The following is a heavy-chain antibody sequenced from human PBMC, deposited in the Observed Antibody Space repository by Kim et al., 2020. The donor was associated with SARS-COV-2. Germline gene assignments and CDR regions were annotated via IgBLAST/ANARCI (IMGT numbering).Heavy chain of an antibody. V-gene: IGHV1-46*01. CDR2: INPSGGST. CDR1: GYTFTSYY. CDR3: ARGSEWELLSYYFDY. D-gene: IGHD1-26*01. Sequence: ASVKVSCKASGYTFTSYYMHWVRQAPGQGLEWMGIINPSGGSTSYAQKFQGRVTMTRDTSTSTVYMELSSLRPEDTAVYYCARGSEWELLSYYFDYWGQGTLGTVSS. J-gene: IGHJ4*02.